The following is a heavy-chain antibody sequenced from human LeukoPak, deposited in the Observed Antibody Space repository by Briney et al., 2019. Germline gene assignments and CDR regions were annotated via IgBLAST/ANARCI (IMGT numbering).Heavy chain of an antibody. Sequence: GTSLRLSCAASGFTFRSYGMHWVRQAPGKRLEWVALIWYDGSNENYADSVKGRFSISRDNSKNTLYLQMNGLRADDTAVYYCASFDGDYFFDYWGQGVMVTVSS. CDR1: GFTFRSYG. V-gene: IGHV3-33*01. D-gene: IGHD4-17*01. J-gene: IGHJ4*02. CDR2: IWYDGSNE. CDR3: ASFDGDYFFDY.